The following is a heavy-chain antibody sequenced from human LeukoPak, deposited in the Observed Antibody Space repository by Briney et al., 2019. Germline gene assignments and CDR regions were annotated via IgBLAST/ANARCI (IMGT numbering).Heavy chain of an antibody. V-gene: IGHV1-24*01. D-gene: IGHD3-3*01. J-gene: IGHJ5*02. CDR1: GYTLTEFS. CDR3: ATLRITIFTNWFDP. Sequence: ASVKVSCKVSGYTLTEFSMHWVQQAPGKGLEWMGGFDPEDGETIYAQKFQGRVTMTEDTSTDTAYMELSSLRSEDTAVYYCATLRITIFTNWFDPWGQGTLVTVSS. CDR2: FDPEDGET.